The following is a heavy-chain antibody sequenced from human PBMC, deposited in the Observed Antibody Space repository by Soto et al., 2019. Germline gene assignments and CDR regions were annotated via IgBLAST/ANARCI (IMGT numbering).Heavy chain of an antibody. D-gene: IGHD3-3*01. J-gene: IGHJ5*02. V-gene: IGHV4-59*11. CDR3: AREGYYDFWSGQVTGAWFDP. CDR2: IYYMGRT. CDR1: GSITTHY. Sequence: SETLSLTCTVGSITTHYWNWIRQPPGKGLEWIGYIYYMGRTNYNSSLKSRVTMSIDTSNNQFSLKLSSVTAADTAIYYCAREGYYDFWSGQVTGAWFDPWGQGTLVTVS.